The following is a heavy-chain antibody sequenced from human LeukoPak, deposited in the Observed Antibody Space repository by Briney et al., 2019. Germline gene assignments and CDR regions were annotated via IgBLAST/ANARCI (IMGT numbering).Heavy chain of an antibody. V-gene: IGHV4-34*01. CDR3: ARQAYCSSSSCYPFDY. D-gene: IGHD2-2*01. CDR1: GGSFSGYY. Sequence: SETLSLTCAVYGGSFSGYYWSWIRQPPGKGLEWIGAINPSGGTNYNPSPKSRVTISVDTSKNQFSLQLSSVTAADTAVYYCARQAYCSSSSCYPFDYWGQGTVVTVSS. CDR2: INPSGGT. J-gene: IGHJ4*02.